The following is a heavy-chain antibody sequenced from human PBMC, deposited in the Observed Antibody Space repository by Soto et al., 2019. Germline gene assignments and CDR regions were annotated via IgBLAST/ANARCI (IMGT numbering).Heavy chain of an antibody. V-gene: IGHV3-23*01. CDR3: AKDALITMVRGVIRPHWFDP. CDR2: ISGSAGST. D-gene: IGHD3-10*01. CDR1: GFTFISYA. J-gene: IGHJ5*02. Sequence: HPWGSLRLSCAASGFTFISYAISLFRHSPLKWLEWVSAISGSAGSTYYADSVKGRFTISRDNSKNTLYLQMNSLRAEDTAVYYCAKDALITMVRGVIRPHWFDPWGQGTLVTVSS.